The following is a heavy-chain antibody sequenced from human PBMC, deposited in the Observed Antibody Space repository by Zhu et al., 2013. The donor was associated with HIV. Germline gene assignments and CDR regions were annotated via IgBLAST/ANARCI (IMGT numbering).Heavy chain of an antibody. Sequence: QVQLVQSGAEVKKPGASVKVSCKASGYTFTGYYMHWVRQAPGQGLEWMGWINPNSGGTNYAQKFQGRVTMTRDTSISTAYMELRSLRSDDTAVYYCARDRPENQLLADYYYYGLDVWGQGTTVTVSS. CDR2: INPNSGGT. J-gene: IGHJ6*02. CDR1: GYTFTGYY. CDR3: ARDRPENQLLADYYYYGLDV. V-gene: IGHV1-2*02. D-gene: IGHD1-7*01.